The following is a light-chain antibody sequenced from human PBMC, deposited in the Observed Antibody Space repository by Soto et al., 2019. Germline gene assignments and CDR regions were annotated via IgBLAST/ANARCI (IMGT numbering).Light chain of an antibody. CDR2: DAS. CDR3: PQYGRSPT. V-gene: IGKV3-20*01. J-gene: IGKJ1*01. Sequence: IVLTQSPDTLSLSPGERATLSCRASQSVSSNYLAWYQQKLGQAPRLLIYDASRRATGIPDRFSGSGSGTDFTLTISRLEPEDFVVYYCPQYGRSPTFGQGTKADIK. CDR1: QSVSSNY.